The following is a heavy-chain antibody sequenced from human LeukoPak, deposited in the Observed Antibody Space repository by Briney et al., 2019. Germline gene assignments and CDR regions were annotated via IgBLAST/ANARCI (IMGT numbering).Heavy chain of an antibody. J-gene: IGHJ6*03. D-gene: IGHD4-17*01. Sequence: SETLSLTCTVSGGSISSSSYYWGWIRQPPGKGLEWIGSIYYSGSTYYNPSLKSRVTISVDTSKNQSSLKLSSVTAAGTAVYYCARIYGDYVYYYYMDVWGKGTTVTVSS. CDR3: ARIYGDYVYYYYMDV. CDR1: GGSISSSSYY. CDR2: IYYSGST. V-gene: IGHV4-39*01.